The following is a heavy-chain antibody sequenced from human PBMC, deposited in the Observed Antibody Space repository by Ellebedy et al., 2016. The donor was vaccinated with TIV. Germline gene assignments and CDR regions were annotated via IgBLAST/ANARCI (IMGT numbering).Heavy chain of an antibody. J-gene: IGHJ4*02. D-gene: IGHD1-26*01. V-gene: IGHV3-53*01. Sequence: GESLKISCAASGFTVSSNYMSWVRQAPGKGLEWVSVIYSGGSTYYADSVKGRFTISRDNSKNTLYLQMNSLRAEDTAIYYCARGRSGTYIHHAFDYWGQGTLVTVSS. CDR3: ARGRSGTYIHHAFDY. CDR2: IYSGGST. CDR1: GFTVSSNY.